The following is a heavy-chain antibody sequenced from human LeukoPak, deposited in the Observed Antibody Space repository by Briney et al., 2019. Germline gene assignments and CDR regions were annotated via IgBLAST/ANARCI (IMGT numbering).Heavy chain of an antibody. CDR1: GFTISNYW. D-gene: IGHD3-10*01. CDR2: INQDGSEK. Sequence: PGGSLTLSCAASGFTISNYWMSWVRQAPGKGLEWVANINQDGSEKKYVDSVKGRFSISRDNAKNSLYLQIYSLRVEDTAGYYCAGWYGGSGSWVLDVWGQGTTVTVSS. J-gene: IGHJ6*02. V-gene: IGHV3-7*05. CDR3: AGWYGGSGSWVLDV.